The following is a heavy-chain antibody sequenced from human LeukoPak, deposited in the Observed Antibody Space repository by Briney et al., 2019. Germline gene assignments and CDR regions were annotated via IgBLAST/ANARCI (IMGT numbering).Heavy chain of an antibody. J-gene: IGHJ3*02. CDR2: IYPGDSDT. CDR1: GYRFTSYW. CDR3: ARIIGYYYDSSGYYDAFDI. Sequence: GGSRKISFKGSGYRFTSYWIGWVRPMPGKGLEWIGIIYPGDSDTRYSPSFQGQVTISADKSISTAYLKWSSLKASDTAMYYCARIIGYYYDSSGYYDAFDIWGQGTMVTVSS. D-gene: IGHD3-22*01. V-gene: IGHV5-51*01.